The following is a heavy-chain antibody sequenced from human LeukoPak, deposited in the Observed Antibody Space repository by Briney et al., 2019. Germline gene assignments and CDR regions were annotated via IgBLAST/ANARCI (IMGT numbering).Heavy chain of an antibody. J-gene: IGHJ4*02. Sequence: PGRSLRLSCAASGFTFSSYAMHWVRQAPGKGLEWVAVISYDGSNKYYADSVKGRFTISRDNSKNTLYLQMNSLRAEDTAVYYCARDHGSYSYWGQGTLVTVSS. CDR3: ARDHGSYSY. CDR1: GFTFSSYA. V-gene: IGHV3-30*01. CDR2: ISYDGSNK. D-gene: IGHD1-26*01.